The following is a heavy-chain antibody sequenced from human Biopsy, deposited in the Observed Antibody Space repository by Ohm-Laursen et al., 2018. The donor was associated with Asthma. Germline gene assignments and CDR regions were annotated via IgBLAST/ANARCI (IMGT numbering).Heavy chain of an antibody. V-gene: IGHV3-30-3*01. CDR3: ARGKTWGRSYYFDY. CDR1: GFTFSNYG. D-gene: IGHD6-6*01. J-gene: IGHJ4*02. Sequence: SPRLSCSASGFTFSNYGMHWVRQAPGKGLEWVAGIFFDGSNKYYADSVKGRFTISRGNSKDTLYLQVNSLRGDDTAVYYCARGKTWGRSYYFDYWGQGTLVTVSS. CDR2: IFFDGSNK.